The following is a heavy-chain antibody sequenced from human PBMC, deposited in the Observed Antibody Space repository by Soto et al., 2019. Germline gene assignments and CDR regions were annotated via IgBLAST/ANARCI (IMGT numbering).Heavy chain of an antibody. J-gene: IGHJ3*02. Sequence: GGSLRLSCAASGFTFSSYAMSWVRQAPGKGLEWVSAISGSGGSTYYADSVKGRFTISRDNSKNTLCLQMNSLRAEDTAVYYCAKMPKADYYGSGSYWPVAFDIWGQGTMVT. V-gene: IGHV3-23*01. D-gene: IGHD3-10*01. CDR2: ISGSGGST. CDR3: AKMPKADYYGSGSYWPVAFDI. CDR1: GFTFSSYA.